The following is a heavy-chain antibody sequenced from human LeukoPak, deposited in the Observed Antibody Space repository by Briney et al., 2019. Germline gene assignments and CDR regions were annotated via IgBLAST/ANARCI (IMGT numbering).Heavy chain of an antibody. CDR1: GYTFTGYY. V-gene: IGHV1-2*02. CDR3: ARGNSGYSYGYLYYYYYMDV. J-gene: IGHJ6*03. Sequence: ASVKVSCKASGYTFTGYYMHWVRQAPGQGLEWMGWINPNSGGTNYAQKFQGRVTMTRNTSISTAYMELSSLRSEDTAVYYCARGNSGYSYGYLYYYYYMDVWGKGTTVTVSS. D-gene: IGHD5-18*01. CDR2: INPNSGGT.